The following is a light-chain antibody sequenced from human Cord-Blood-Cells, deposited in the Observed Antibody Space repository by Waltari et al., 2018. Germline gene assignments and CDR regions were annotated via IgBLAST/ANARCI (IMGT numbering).Light chain of an antibody. CDR3: QQYYSTPWT. CDR2: WAS. CDR1: PSVLYSSNNKNY. Sequence: DIVMTPSPDSLAVSLGERAPIHCKSSPSVLYSSNNKNYLAWYQQKPGQPPKLLIYWASTRESGVHDRFSGSGSGTDFTLTISSLQAEDVAVYYCQQYYSTPWTFGQGTKVEIK. V-gene: IGKV4-1*01. J-gene: IGKJ1*01.